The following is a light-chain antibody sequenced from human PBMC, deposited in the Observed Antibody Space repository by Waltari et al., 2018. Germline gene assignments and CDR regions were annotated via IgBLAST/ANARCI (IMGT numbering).Light chain of an antibody. J-gene: IGKJ2*01. V-gene: IGKV2-24*01. CDR2: KIF. CDR3: MQTVDFPYT. CDR1: HSLVPGDGDTH. Sequence: DIVLPQPPLSSPVPLGQPPSISCSASHSLVPGDGDTHLIWLRRRPGHPPRLLIYKIFNRMSGVPDRFSGSGAGSDFTLKISRVEADDVGVYDCMQTVDFPYTFGQGTKLEIK.